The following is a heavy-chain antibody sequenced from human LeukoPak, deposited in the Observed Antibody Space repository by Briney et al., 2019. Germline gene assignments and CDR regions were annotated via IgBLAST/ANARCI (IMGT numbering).Heavy chain of an antibody. Sequence: GGSLRLSCAASGFTVISNYMSWVRQAPGKGLEWVSVIYSGGSTYYSDSVKGRFTISRDNSKNTLHLQMNSLRAEDTAVYYCARRAGAYSHPYDYWGQGTLVTVSS. CDR2: IYSGGST. CDR3: ARRAGAYSHPYDY. CDR1: GFTVISNY. D-gene: IGHD4/OR15-4a*01. J-gene: IGHJ4*02. V-gene: IGHV3-53*01.